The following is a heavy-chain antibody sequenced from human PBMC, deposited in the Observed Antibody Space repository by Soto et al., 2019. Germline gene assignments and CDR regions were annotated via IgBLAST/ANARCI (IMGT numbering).Heavy chain of an antibody. CDR1: CGSISSYY. D-gene: IGHD1-1*01. Sequence: SLTCTVSCGSISSYYWIWIRQPPLKGLEWIGYIYYSGSTNYNPSLKSRVTISVDTSKNQFSLKLSSVTAADTAVYYCARLWNYYYYYGMDVWGQGTTVTVSS. CDR3: ARLWNYYYYYGMDV. CDR2: IYYSGST. V-gene: IGHV4-59*01. J-gene: IGHJ6*02.